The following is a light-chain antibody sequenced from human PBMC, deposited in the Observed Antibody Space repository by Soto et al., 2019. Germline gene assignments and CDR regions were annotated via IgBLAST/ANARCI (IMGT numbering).Light chain of an antibody. CDR2: DAS. CDR3: PQYKSDYPT. J-gene: IGKJ1*01. CDR1: QSISSW. V-gene: IGKV1-5*01. Sequence: DIQMTQSPSTLSASVGDRVTITCRASQSISSWLAWYQQKPGKAPKLLIYDASSLESGVPSRFSGSGSGTEFTRTISSLQPDDFATHSCPQYKSDYPTLRQGTKV.